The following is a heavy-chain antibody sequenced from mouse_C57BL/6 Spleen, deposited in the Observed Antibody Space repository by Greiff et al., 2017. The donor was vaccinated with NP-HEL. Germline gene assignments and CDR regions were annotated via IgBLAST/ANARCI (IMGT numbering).Heavy chain of an antibody. CDR3: ARTHER. Sequence: VQLQQSGAELARPGASVKMSCKASGYTFTSDTMHWVKQRPGQGLEWIGYINPSSGYTKYNQKFKDKATLTADKSSRTAYMQLSSLTSEDSAVYYCARTHERWGQGTTLTVSS. J-gene: IGHJ2*01. V-gene: IGHV1-4*01. CDR2: INPSSGYT. CDR1: GYTFTSDT.